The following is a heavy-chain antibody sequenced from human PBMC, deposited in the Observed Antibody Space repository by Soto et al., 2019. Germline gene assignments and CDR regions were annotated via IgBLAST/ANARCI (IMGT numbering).Heavy chain of an antibody. CDR1: GFTFSDYY. Sequence: GGSLRLSCAASGFTFSDYYMSWIRQAPGKGLEWVSYISSSGSTIYYADSVKGRFTISRDNAKNSLYLQMNSLRAEDTAVYYCASPNPRTTVTISYAFDIWGQGTMVTVSS. J-gene: IGHJ3*02. V-gene: IGHV3-11*01. CDR2: ISSSGSTI. CDR3: ASPNPRTTVTISYAFDI. D-gene: IGHD4-17*01.